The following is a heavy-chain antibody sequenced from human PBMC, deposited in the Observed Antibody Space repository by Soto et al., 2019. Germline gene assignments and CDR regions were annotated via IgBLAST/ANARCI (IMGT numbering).Heavy chain of an antibody. Sequence: GGSLRLSCAASGFTFSSYGMHWVRQAPGKGLEWVAVIWYDGSNKYYADSVKGRFTISRDNSKNTLYLQMNSLRAEDTAVYYCARERPLFEQQLFGYYYYGMDVWGQGTTVTVSS. CDR3: ARERPLFEQQLFGYYYYGMDV. J-gene: IGHJ6*02. CDR1: GFTFSSYG. D-gene: IGHD6-13*01. V-gene: IGHV3-33*01. CDR2: IWYDGSNK.